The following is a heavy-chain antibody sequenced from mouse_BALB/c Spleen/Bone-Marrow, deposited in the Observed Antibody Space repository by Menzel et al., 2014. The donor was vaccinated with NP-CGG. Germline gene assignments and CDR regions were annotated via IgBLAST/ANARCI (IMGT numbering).Heavy chain of an antibody. CDR3: AREGDYYGSSFDY. CDR1: GYPITSDYA. Sequence: EVKLEESGPGLVKPSQSLSLTCTVTGYPITSDYAWNWIRQFPGNKLEWMGYISYSGSTSYNPSLKSRISITRDTSKNQFFLQLNSVTTEDTATYYCAREGDYYGSSFDYWGQGTTLTVSS. D-gene: IGHD1-1*01. J-gene: IGHJ2*01. V-gene: IGHV3-2*02. CDR2: ISYSGST.